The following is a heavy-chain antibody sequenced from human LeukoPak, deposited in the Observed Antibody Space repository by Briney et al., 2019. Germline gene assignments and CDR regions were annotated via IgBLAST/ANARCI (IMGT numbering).Heavy chain of an antibody. CDR1: GFTFSSYA. CDR3: ARLMRPKAFDI. CDR2: INHSGST. D-gene: IGHD6-25*01. J-gene: IGHJ3*02. Sequence: GSLRLSCAASGFTFSSYAMHWVRQPPGKGLEWIGEINHSGSTNYNPSLKSRVTISVDTSKNQFSLKLSSVTAADTAVYYCARLMRPKAFDIWGQGTMVTVSS. V-gene: IGHV4-34*08.